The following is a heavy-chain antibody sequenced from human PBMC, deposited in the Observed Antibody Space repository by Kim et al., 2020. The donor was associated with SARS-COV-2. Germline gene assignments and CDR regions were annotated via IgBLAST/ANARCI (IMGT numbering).Heavy chain of an antibody. CDR3: AKDGYDKGRLAEYYFDY. CDR2: IWYDGSNK. D-gene: IGHD5-12*01. V-gene: IGHV3-33*06. J-gene: IGHJ4*02. Sequence: GGSLRLSCAASGFTFSSYGMHWVRQAPGKGLEWVAVIWYDGSNKYYADSVKGRFTISRDNSKNTLYLQMNSLRAEDTAVYYCAKDGYDKGRLAEYYFDYWGQGTLVTVSS. CDR1: GFTFSSYG.